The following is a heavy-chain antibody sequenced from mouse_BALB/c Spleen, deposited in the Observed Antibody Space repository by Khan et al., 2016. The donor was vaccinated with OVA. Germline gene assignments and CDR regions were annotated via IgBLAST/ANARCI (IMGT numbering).Heavy chain of an antibody. V-gene: IGHV2-9*02. CDR1: GFSLTSHG. CDR3: ARNGEPDYFDY. J-gene: IGHJ2*01. Sequence: QVQLQQSGPGLVAPSQSLSITCTVSGFSLTSHGIHWVRQPPGKGLEWLGVIWAGGSTNYNSALMSRLRISKDSSKSQVFLKMNNLQTDDTAMYFCARNGEPDYFDYWGQGTTLTVSS. CDR2: IWAGGST.